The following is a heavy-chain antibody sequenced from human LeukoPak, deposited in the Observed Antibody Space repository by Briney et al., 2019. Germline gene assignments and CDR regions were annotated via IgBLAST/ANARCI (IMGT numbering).Heavy chain of an antibody. D-gene: IGHD1-26*01. Sequence: GGSLRLSCAASGFIFDDYAMHWVRQAPGKGLEWVSGISWSSGSIGYADSVKGRFTISRDNAKNSQYLQMNSLRAEDTALYYCAKDNGSGSPYYFDYWGQGTLVTVSS. CDR3: AKDNGSGSPYYFDY. CDR2: ISWSSGSI. CDR1: GFIFDDYA. V-gene: IGHV3-9*01. J-gene: IGHJ4*02.